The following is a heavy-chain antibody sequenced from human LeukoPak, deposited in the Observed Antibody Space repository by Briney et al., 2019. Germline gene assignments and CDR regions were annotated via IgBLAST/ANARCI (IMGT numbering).Heavy chain of an antibody. V-gene: IGHV1-46*01. CDR3: ARGSASHASVLRFLPVGY. Sequence: ASVKASCKASGYTFTSYYMHWVRQAPGQGLEWMGIINPSGGSTSYAQKFQGRVTMTRDTSTSTVYMELSSLRSEDTAVYYCARGSASHASVLRFLPVGYWGQGTLVTVSS. CDR1: GYTFTSYY. D-gene: IGHD3-3*01. J-gene: IGHJ4*02. CDR2: INPSGGST.